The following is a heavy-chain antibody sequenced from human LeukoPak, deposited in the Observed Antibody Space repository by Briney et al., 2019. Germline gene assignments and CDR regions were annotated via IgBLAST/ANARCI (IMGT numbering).Heavy chain of an antibody. Sequence: PGGSLRLSCAASGFTFDDYAMHWVRHAPGKGLEWVSGISWNSGSIGYADSVKGRFTISRDNAKNSLYLQMNSLRAEDTAVYYCASPSYWGQGTLVTVSS. CDR1: GFTFDDYA. CDR2: ISWNSGSI. CDR3: ASPSY. V-gene: IGHV3-9*01. J-gene: IGHJ4*02.